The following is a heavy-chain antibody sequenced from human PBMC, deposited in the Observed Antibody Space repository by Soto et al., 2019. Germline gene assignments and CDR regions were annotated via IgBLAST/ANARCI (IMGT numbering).Heavy chain of an antibody. CDR2: IYYSGST. V-gene: IGHV4-31*03. CDR1: GGSISSGGYY. J-gene: IGHJ4*02. Sequence: TSETLSLTCTVSGGSISSGGYYWSWIRQHPGKGLEWIGYIYYSGSTYYNPSLKSRVTISVDTSKNQFSLKLSSVTAADTAVYYCARVGRGLELRSYYFDYWGQGTLVTVSS. D-gene: IGHD1-7*01. CDR3: ARVGRGLELRSYYFDY.